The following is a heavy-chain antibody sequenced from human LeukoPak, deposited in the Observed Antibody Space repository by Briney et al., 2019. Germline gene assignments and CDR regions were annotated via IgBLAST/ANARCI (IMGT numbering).Heavy chain of an antibody. V-gene: IGHV3-7*01. CDR2: IKQDGSDK. CDR3: TSLRTAVPHAGEAYDI. J-gene: IGHJ3*02. Sequence: GGSLRLSCEASGFTFSSYWMSGVRQAPGKGPEWVANIKQDGSDKYYADSVKGRFTVSRDNAKNSLYLQMNSLRAEDTAVYYCTSLRTAVPHAGEAYDIWGQGTLVTVSS. D-gene: IGHD2-2*01. CDR1: GFTFSSYW.